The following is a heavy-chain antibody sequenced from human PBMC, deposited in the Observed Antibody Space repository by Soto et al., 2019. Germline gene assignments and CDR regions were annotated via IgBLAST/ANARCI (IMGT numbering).Heavy chain of an antibody. Sequence: QVQLVQSGAEVKKPGASVKVSCKASGYTFTSYGISWVRQAPGQGLERMGWISAYNGNTKYAQKLQGRVTMTTDTSTSTAYMELSSLRSDDTAADCCARDAPPWDGSSWYPNFDSWGQGTLVTFAA. CDR1: GYTFTSYG. D-gene: IGHD6-13*01. CDR3: ARDAPPWDGSSWYPNFDS. J-gene: IGHJ4*02. CDR2: ISAYNGNT. V-gene: IGHV1-18*04.